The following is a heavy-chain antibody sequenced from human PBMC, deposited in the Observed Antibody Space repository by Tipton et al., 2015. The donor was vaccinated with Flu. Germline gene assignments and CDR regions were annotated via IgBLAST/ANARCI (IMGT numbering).Heavy chain of an antibody. CDR1: GDSIAYPYF. Sequence: GLVKPSETLSLTCSVSGDSIAYPYFWGWIRQAPGKGLEWIGCISHTGRTYYNPSLKSRVTISVDTAKNQFSQRLNSVTASDTAVYYCARSTYYYGSGSSDYWGQGTLVTVSS. CDR3: ARSTYYYGSGSSDY. J-gene: IGHJ4*02. CDR2: ISHTGRT. D-gene: IGHD3-10*01. V-gene: IGHV4-38-2*01.